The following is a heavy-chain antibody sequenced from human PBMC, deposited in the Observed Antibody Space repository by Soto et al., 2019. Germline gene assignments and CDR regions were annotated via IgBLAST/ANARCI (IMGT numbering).Heavy chain of an antibody. Sequence: ASETLSLTCTVSGGSISSGDYYWGWIRQPPGKGLEWIGYIYYSGSTYYNPSLKSRVTISVDTSKNQFSLKLSSVTAADTAVYYCAREIAAAGQSMGYFDYWGQGTLVTVSS. CDR1: GGSISSGDYY. J-gene: IGHJ4*02. D-gene: IGHD6-13*01. CDR2: IYYSGST. V-gene: IGHV4-30-4*01. CDR3: AREIAAAGQSMGYFDY.